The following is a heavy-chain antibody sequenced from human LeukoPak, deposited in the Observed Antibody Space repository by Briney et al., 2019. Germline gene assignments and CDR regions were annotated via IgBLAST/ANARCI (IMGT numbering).Heavy chain of an antibody. CDR1: GYTFTSYG. V-gene: IGHV1-18*01. CDR2: ISAYNGNT. J-gene: IGHJ4*02. CDR3: ARAPYSVDCSGGSCYSNFDY. D-gene: IGHD2-15*01. Sequence: ASVKVSCTASGYTFTSYGISWVRQAPGQGLEWMGWISAYNGNTNYAQKLQGRVTMTTDTSTSTAYMELRSLRSDDTAVYYCARAPYSVDCSGGSCYSNFDYWGQGTLVTVSS.